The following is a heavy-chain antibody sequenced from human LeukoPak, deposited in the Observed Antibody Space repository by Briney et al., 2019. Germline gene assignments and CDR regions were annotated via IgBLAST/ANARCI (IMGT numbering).Heavy chain of an antibody. CDR2: IYYSGNT. Sequence: SETLSLTSTVSGDSINTKSYYWGWIRQPPRKGLEWIGSIYYSGNTYYKPSLKSRVTLSIDTSKNQFSLRLSSVTAADTAVYYCARHSYGTFDYWGQGTLVTVSS. CDR3: ARHSYGTFDY. D-gene: IGHD5-18*01. CDR1: GDSINTKSYY. J-gene: IGHJ4*02. V-gene: IGHV4-39*01.